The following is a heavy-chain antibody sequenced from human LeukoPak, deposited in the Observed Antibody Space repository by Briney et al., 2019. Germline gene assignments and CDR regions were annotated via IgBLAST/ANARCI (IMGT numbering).Heavy chain of an antibody. CDR2: INGGNGNT. V-gene: IGHV1-3*01. Sequence: ASVKVSCKASGYTFTSYAMHWVRQAPGQRLEWMGWINGGNGNTKYSQKLQGRVTITRDTSATTAYMELRRLRSEDTAVFYCARGPPRLNWFDPWGQGTLVTVSS. D-gene: IGHD6-25*01. CDR1: GYTFTSYA. J-gene: IGHJ5*02. CDR3: ARGPPRLNWFDP.